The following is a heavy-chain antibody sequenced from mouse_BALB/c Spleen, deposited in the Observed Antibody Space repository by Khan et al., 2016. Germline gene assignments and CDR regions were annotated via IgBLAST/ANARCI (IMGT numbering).Heavy chain of an antibody. CDR1: GLSLTSYG. V-gene: IGHV2-9*02. CDR2: IWAGGST. D-gene: IGHD1-1*01. Sequence: QVQLKESGPGLVAPSQSLSITCTVSGLSLTSYGVHWVRQPPGKGLEWLGVIWAGGSTNYNSALMSRMSISKDNSKRQVFLKMNSLQTDDTAMYYCSRDFITTEVDYYYAMDYWGQGTSFTVSS. J-gene: IGHJ4*01. CDR3: SRDFITTEVDYYYAMDY.